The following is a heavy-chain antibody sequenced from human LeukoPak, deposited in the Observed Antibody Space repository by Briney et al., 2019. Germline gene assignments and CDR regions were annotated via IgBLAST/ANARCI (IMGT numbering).Heavy chain of an antibody. V-gene: IGHV1-2*02. J-gene: IGHJ4*02. CDR1: GYTLSGYY. CDR2: INPKSGDT. Sequence: GASVKVSCKASGYTLSGYYIHWVRQAPGQGPEWMGWINPKSGDTNYAQKFRGRVTMTRDTSISITYMELSSLRSDDTAMYYCARGGEVGFTGEYYFDQWGQGTLVTVSS. CDR3: ARGGEVGFTGEYYFDQ. D-gene: IGHD1-26*01.